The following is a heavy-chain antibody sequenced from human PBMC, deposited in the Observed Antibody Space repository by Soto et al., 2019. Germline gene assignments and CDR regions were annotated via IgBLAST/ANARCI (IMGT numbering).Heavy chain of an antibody. Sequence: ASVKVSCKASGYTFTSYYIHWVRQAPGQGLEWMGMINVSGGRTTSPLNFQGRVTMTSDTSTTTVYMEVSSLTSEDTAVYFCARGIRYTISTHWGQGTLVTVSS. D-gene: IGHD2-2*01. CDR2: INVSGGRT. CDR1: GYTFTSYY. CDR3: ARGIRYTISTH. J-gene: IGHJ1*01. V-gene: IGHV1-46*01.